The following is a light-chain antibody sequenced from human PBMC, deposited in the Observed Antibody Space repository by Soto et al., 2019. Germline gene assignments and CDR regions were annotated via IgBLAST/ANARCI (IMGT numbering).Light chain of an antibody. J-gene: IGKJ5*01. V-gene: IGKV3-20*01. CDR3: QHYGSSLT. CDR2: GAS. Sequence: EIVLTQSPGTLSLSPGERATLSCRASQSFSSNSLAWYQQRPGQAPRLLIYGASSRATGIPDRFSGSVSGTDFTLTINGLEPGDFAVYYCQHYGSSLTFGQGTRLEIK. CDR1: QSFSSNS.